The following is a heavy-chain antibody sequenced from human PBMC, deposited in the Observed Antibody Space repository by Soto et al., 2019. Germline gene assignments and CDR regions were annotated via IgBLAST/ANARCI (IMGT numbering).Heavy chain of an antibody. Sequence: EAQLLESGGGLVQPGGSLRVSCAASGFSFNNYAMTWVRQAPGKGLEWVAAISGSGDSTYYADSVKGRFTISRDNSKNTLFLLMNRRRVEDTALYYYARDLSDIVVIVAAGDDMCVWGQGTTVTVSS. J-gene: IGHJ6*02. CDR2: ISGSGDST. CDR3: ARDLSDIVVIVAAGDDMCV. D-gene: IGHD2-15*01. V-gene: IGHV3-23*01. CDR1: GFSFNNYA.